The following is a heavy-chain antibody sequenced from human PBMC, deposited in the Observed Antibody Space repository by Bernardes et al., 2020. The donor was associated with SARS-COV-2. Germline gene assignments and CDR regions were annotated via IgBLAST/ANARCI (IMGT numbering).Heavy chain of an antibody. CDR1: GFTFNLYW. J-gene: IGHJ2*01. CDR3: ARDISFCSDGVCSL. D-gene: IGHD2-8*01. CDR2: IKGDGSYT. Sequence: GSLRLSCAASGFTFNLYWMNWVRQAPGKGLEWVSRIKGDGSYTDYADSVKGRFTISRDNAENTVHLQMNSLRVEDTAVYYCARDISFCSDGVCSLWGRGTLVTVSS. V-gene: IGHV3-74*01.